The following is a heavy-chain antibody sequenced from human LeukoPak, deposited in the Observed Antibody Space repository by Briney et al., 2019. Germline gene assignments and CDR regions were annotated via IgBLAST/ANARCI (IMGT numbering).Heavy chain of an antibody. V-gene: IGHV3-53*01. CDR2: TYSGGST. J-gene: IGHJ4*02. Sequence: PGGSLRLSCAASGFTVSSNYMSWVRQAPGKGLEWVSVTYSGGSTYYADSVKGRFTISRDNSKNTVYLQMNSLRAEDTAVYYCARYYYDSSGYPYYSDYWGQGTLVTVSS. D-gene: IGHD3-22*01. CDR3: ARYYYDSSGYPYYSDY. CDR1: GFTVSSNY.